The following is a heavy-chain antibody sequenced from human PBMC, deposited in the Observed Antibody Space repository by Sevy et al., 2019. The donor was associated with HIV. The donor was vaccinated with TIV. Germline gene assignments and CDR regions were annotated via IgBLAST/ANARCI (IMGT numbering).Heavy chain of an antibody. D-gene: IGHD2-2*01. Sequence: GESLKISCAASGFTFSSYAMHWVRQAPGKGLEWVAVISYDGSNKYYADSVKGRFTISRDNSKNTLYLQMNSLRAEDTAVYYCARDTYCSSTSCYYYYYGMDVWGQGTTVTVSS. CDR1: GFTFSSYA. CDR2: ISYDGSNK. J-gene: IGHJ6*02. V-gene: IGHV3-30*04. CDR3: ARDTYCSSTSCYYYYYGMDV.